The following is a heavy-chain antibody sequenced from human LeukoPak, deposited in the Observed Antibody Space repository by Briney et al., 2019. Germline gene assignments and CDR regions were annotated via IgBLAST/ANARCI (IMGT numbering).Heavy chain of an antibody. CDR1: GGSISSSNW. J-gene: IGHJ2*01. D-gene: IGHD3-10*01. CDR3: ARARFRINYYGSGGYWYFDL. CDR2: IYHSGST. Sequence: KPSGALSLTCAVSGGSISSSNWWSWVRQPPGKGLEWIGEIYHSGSTNYNPSLKSRVTISVDKSKNQFSLKLSSVTAADTAVYYCARARFRINYYGSGGYWYFDLWGRGTLVTVSS. V-gene: IGHV4-4*02.